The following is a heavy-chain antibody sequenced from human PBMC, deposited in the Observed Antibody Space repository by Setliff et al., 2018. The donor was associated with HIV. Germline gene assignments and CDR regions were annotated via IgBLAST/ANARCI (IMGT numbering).Heavy chain of an antibody. CDR1: GNPFSNFY. CDR2: INPSSGWT. V-gene: IGHV1-46*01. Sequence: GASVKVSCKSSGNPFSNFYMYWVRQAPGQGLEWMGIINPSSGWTSYAQKFQGRVTITADESTSTAYMKLSSLRSEDTAVYYCARDNYYDSSGAIGYWGQGTLVTVSS. CDR3: ARDNYYDSSGAIGY. J-gene: IGHJ4*02. D-gene: IGHD3-22*01.